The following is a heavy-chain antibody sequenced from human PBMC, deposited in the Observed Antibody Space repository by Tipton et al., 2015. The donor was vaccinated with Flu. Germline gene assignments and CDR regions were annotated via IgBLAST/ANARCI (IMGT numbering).Heavy chain of an antibody. D-gene: IGHD5-18*01. V-gene: IGHV4-38-2*02. J-gene: IGHJ5*02. CDR3: VRDRGGYDAYGYGPPGWFDA. CDR2: IYRTGNS. CDR1: GDSVGSDYY. Sequence: TLSLTCSVSGDSVGSDYYWGWIRQPPGKGLEWIGNIYRTGNSYYNPSLKSRVTISVDASKNQFSLKLNSVTAADTAVYYCVRDRGGYDAYGYGPPGWFDAWGQGKRVAVSS.